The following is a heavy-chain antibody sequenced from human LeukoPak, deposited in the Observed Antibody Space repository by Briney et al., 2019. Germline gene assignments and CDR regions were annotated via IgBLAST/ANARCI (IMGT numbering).Heavy chain of an antibody. V-gene: IGHV3-30-3*01. J-gene: IGHJ4*02. CDR3: ARPPRRSETDY. Sequence: GRSLRLSCAASGFTLSSYAMHWVRQAPGKGLEWVAVISYDGSNKYYADSVKGRFTISRDNSKNTLYLQMNSLRAEDTAVYYCARPPRRSETDYWGQGTLVTVSS. D-gene: IGHD4-17*01. CDR1: GFTLSSYA. CDR2: ISYDGSNK.